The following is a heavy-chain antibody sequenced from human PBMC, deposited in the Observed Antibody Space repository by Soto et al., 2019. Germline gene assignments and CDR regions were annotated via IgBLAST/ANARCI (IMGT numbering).Heavy chain of an antibody. V-gene: IGHV3-33*01. CDR2: MWSDGTNK. Sequence: QVQLVESGGGVVQPGRSLRLSCAASGFTFSTYVMHWLRQAPGKGLEWVAVMWSDGTNKNYADSVKGRFTISRDNSKNTLYLQMNSLRVEDTAIYYCARDSGSYHHDYWGQGTLVTVSS. D-gene: IGHD1-26*01. CDR3: ARDSGSYHHDY. J-gene: IGHJ4*02. CDR1: GFTFSTYV.